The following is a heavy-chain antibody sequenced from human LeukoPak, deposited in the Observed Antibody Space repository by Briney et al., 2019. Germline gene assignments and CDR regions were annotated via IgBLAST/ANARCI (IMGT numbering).Heavy chain of an antibody. Sequence: PSETLSLTCTVSGGSVSSGSYYWRWIRQPPGKGLEWIGYIYYSGSTNYNPSLKSRVTISVDTSKNQFSLKLGSVTAADTAVYYCARIHGAFDYWGQGTLVTVSS. CDR3: ARIHGAFDY. D-gene: IGHD4-17*01. CDR2: IYYSGST. J-gene: IGHJ4*02. CDR1: GGSVSSGSYY. V-gene: IGHV4-61*01.